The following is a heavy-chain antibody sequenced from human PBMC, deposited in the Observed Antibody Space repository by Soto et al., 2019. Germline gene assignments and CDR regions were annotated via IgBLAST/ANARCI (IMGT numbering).Heavy chain of an antibody. CDR2: IDGGGTT. J-gene: IGHJ4*02. D-gene: IGHD5-18*01. V-gene: IGHV3-23*01. CDR3: ATLLGFGSGGSWYSYVADY. CDR1: GYTFSSRA. Sequence: EVHLWESGGDLVQPGGSLRVSCVGSGYTFSSRAMSWVRQAPGKGLEWVSGIDGGGTTDYADSVKGRFTISRDNFQDTRSLQMTSLRAEGTALYYCATLLGFGSGGSWYSYVADYCGQGTLVTVSS.